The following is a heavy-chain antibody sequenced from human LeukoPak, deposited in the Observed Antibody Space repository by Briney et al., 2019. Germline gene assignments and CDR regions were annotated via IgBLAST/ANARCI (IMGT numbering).Heavy chain of an antibody. CDR2: IYTSGST. D-gene: IGHD3-10*01. J-gene: IGHJ6*03. V-gene: IGHV4-4*07. Sequence: SETLSLTCTVSGGSISSYYWSWIRQPAGKGLEWIGRIYTSGSTNYNPSLKSRVTMSVDTSKNQFSLKLSSVTAADTAVYYCATLYGSGSYYEPYYYYYYMDVWGKGTTVTVSS. CDR1: GGSISSYY. CDR3: ATLYGSGSYYEPYYYYYYMDV.